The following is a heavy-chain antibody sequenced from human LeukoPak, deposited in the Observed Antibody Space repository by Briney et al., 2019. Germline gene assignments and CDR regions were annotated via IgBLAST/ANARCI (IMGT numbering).Heavy chain of an antibody. D-gene: IGHD4/OR15-4a*01. CDR2: MNPNNGNT. CDR1: GYTFITYE. CDR3: ARGRYGANPLSL. J-gene: IGHJ3*01. Sequence: ASVKVSCKASGYTFITYEIIWVRQATGQGPEWMGWMNPNNGNTGYAQKFQGRVTMTRDTSKDTAYMDLSSLRSEDTGVYFCARGRYGANPLSLWGQGTMVTVAS. V-gene: IGHV1-8*01.